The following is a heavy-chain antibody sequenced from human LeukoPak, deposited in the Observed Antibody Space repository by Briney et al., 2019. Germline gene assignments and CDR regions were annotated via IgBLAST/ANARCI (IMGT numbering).Heavy chain of an antibody. Sequence: SETLSLTCTVSGASITSYYWSWIRQPAGKGLEWIGRIYASGSTTYNPSLKSRVTMAVDTSKTQFSLKLSSVTAADTAVYYCARERASWQQLDIWGKGTTVTVSS. D-gene: IGHD6-13*01. CDR2: IYASGST. J-gene: IGHJ6*04. CDR3: ARERASWQQLDI. V-gene: IGHV4-4*07. CDR1: GASITSYY.